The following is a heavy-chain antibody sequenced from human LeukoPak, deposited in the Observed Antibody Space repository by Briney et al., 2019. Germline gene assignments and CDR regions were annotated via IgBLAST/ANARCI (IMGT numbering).Heavy chain of an antibody. CDR1: GFTFDDYA. Sequence: GRSLRLSCAASGFTFDDYAMHWVRQAPGKGLEWVPGISWNSGSIGYADSVKGRFTISRDNAKNSLYLQMNSLRAEDTALYYCAKVSLRYSYAPGAFDIWGQGTMVTVSS. CDR2: ISWNSGSI. D-gene: IGHD5-18*01. V-gene: IGHV3-9*01. CDR3: AKVSLRYSYAPGAFDI. J-gene: IGHJ3*02.